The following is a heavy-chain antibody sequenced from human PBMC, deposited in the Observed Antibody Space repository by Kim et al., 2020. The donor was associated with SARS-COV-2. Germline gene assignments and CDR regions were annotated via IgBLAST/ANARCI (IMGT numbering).Heavy chain of an antibody. Sequence: SETLSLTCTVSGGSISSSSYYWGWIRQPPGKGLEWIGSIYYSGSTYYNPPLKSRVTISVDTSKNQFSLKLSSVTAADTAVYYCAVGFTIFGVARESYYYYGMDVSGQGTTVTVSS. CDR1: GGSISSSSYY. CDR3: AVGFTIFGVARESYYYYGMDV. CDR2: IYYSGST. D-gene: IGHD3-3*01. J-gene: IGHJ6*02. V-gene: IGHV4-39*01.